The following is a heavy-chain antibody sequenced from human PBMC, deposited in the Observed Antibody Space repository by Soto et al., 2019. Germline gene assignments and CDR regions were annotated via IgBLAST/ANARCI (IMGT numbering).Heavy chain of an antibody. CDR1: GRTFRSYV. Sequence: PGGSLRLSYVVSGRTFRSYVMSWVRQAPGKGLEWVSGISGGGAGTYYADSVKGRFTISRDPSTTTLFLDMYSLGAEDTAIYYCAKGRKPDHDDGLCAFDSWGQGVLVTAPQ. J-gene: IGHJ4*02. V-gene: IGHV3-23*01. CDR3: AKGRKPDHDDGLCAFDS. D-gene: IGHD3-3*01. CDR2: ISGGGAGT.